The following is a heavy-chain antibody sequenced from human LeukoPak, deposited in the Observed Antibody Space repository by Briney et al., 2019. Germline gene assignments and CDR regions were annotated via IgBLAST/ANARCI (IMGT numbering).Heavy chain of an antibody. CDR3: ATYSSIASPTSIDY. D-gene: IGHD6-13*01. J-gene: IGHJ4*02. Sequence: ASVKVSCKVSGYTLTELSMHWVRQAPGKGLEWMGGFDPEDGETIYAQKYQGRVTMTEDTSTDTAYMELSSLRSEDTAVYYCATYSSIASPTSIDYWGQGTLVTVSS. CDR1: GYTLTELS. V-gene: IGHV1-24*01. CDR2: FDPEDGET.